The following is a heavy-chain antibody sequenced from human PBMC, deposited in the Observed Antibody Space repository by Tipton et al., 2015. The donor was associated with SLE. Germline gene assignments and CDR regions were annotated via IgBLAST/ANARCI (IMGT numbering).Heavy chain of an antibody. CDR1: GVSISSFY. J-gene: IGHJ3*01. D-gene: IGHD3-22*01. V-gene: IGHV4-59*01. CDR3: ARGYFDSSGYSNPFDV. CDR2: IDYSGST. Sequence: TLSLTCTVYGVSISSFYLSWIRQSPEKGLEWIGYIDYSGSTQYNPSLESRVTKSVDTSKSQFSLELTSVTAADTALHYCARGYFDSSGYSNPFDVWGQGTMVTVSS.